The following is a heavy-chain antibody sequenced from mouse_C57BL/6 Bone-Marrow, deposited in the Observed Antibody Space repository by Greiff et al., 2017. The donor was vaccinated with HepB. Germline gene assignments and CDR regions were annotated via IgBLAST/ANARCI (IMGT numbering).Heavy chain of an antibody. CDR1: GYTFTSYG. D-gene: IGHD2-4*01. J-gene: IGHJ3*01. CDR2: IYPRSGNT. CDR3: ARSAIYYDYDGGFAY. V-gene: IGHV1-81*01. Sequence: VQVVESGAELARPGASVKLSCKASGYTFTSYGISWVKQRTGQGLEWIGEIYPRSGNTYYNEKFKGKATLTADKSSSTAYMELRSLTSEDSAVYFCARSAIYYDYDGGFAYWGQGTLVTVSA.